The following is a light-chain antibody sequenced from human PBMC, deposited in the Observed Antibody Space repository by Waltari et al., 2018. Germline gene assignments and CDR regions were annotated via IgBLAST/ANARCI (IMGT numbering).Light chain of an antibody. CDR1: SGHSSYG. CDR2: VNSDGSH. V-gene: IGLV4-69*01. CDR3: QTWGTGIRV. J-gene: IGLJ3*02. Sequence: QLVLTQSPSASASLGASVKLTCTLSSGHSSYGISWHQQQPEKCPRYVMKVNSDGSHTKGDGIPDRFSGSSSGAVRYLSISSLQSEDEADYYCQTWGTGIRVFGGGTKLTVL.